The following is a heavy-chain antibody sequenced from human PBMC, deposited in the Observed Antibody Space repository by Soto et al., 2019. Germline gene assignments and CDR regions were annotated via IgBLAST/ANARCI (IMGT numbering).Heavy chain of an antibody. CDR3: ARGYCSSPSCYSKTFDY. J-gene: IGHJ4*02. Sequence: PGGSLRLSCAASGFTFSSYGMHWVRQAPGKGLEWVAAIWYDGSNKYYADSVKGRFTISRDNSKDTLYLQMNSLRAEDTAVYYCARGYCSSPSCYSKTFDYWGQGPLVTVYS. CDR2: IWYDGSNK. D-gene: IGHD2-2*01. CDR1: GFTFSSYG. V-gene: IGHV3-33*01.